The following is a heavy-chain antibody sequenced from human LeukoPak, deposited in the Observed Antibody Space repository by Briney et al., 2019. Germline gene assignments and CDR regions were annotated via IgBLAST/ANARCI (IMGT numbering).Heavy chain of an antibody. CDR3: ARRFCYAMDV. CDR1: GYSFTGYF. V-gene: IGHV1-2*02. CDR2: INPNSGDT. J-gene: IGHJ6*02. Sequence: VASVKVSCKASGYSFTGYFMQWVRQAPGQGLEWMGWINPNSGDTNYAQKFQGRVTMTRDTSISTAYMELSRLRSDDAAVYYCARRFCYAMDVWGQGTTVTVSS. D-gene: IGHD2/OR15-2a*01.